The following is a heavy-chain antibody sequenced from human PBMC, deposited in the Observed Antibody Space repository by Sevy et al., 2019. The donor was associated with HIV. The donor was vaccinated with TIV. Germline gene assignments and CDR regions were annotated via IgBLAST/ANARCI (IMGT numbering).Heavy chain of an antibody. CDR3: AKSRWTTVTAHYFDY. CDR1: GFPFSSYG. D-gene: IGHD4-17*01. Sequence: GWSLRLSCAASGFPFSSYGMHWVRQAPGKGLEWVAFIWYDGSNKYYADSVKGRFTVSRDNSKNTLYLQMNSLRGEDTAVYYCAKSRWTTVTAHYFDYWGQGTLVTVSS. CDR2: IWYDGSNK. J-gene: IGHJ4*02. V-gene: IGHV3-33*06.